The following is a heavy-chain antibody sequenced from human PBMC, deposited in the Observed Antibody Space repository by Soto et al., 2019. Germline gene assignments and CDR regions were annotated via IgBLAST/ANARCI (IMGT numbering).Heavy chain of an antibody. CDR2: ISSSGSTI. CDR3: ACNYDFWSGSSPPAFDY. D-gene: IGHD3-3*01. V-gene: IGHV3-11*01. Sequence: GGSLRLSCAASGFTFSDYYMSWIRQAPGKGLEWVSYISSSGSTIYYADSVKGRFTISRDNAKNSLYLQMNSLRAEDTAVYYCACNYDFWSGSSPPAFDYWGQGTLVTVSS. J-gene: IGHJ4*02. CDR1: GFTFSDYY.